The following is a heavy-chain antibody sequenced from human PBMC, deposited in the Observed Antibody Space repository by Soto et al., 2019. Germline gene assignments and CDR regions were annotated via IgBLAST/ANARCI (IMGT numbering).Heavy chain of an antibody. V-gene: IGHV3-73*01. CDR2: IRSKADSYAT. CDR1: RFTLSGSR. J-gene: IGHJ5*02. CDR3: ISQYCGGDCSRVDL. Sequence: GGSLRLSCAASRFTLSGSRIHWARQSSGKGLEWVGRIRSKADSYATAYAASVKGRFTISRDDSKNTAYLQMNSLKTEDTAVYYCISQYCGGDCSRVDLWGPGTLVIVSS. D-gene: IGHD2-21*02.